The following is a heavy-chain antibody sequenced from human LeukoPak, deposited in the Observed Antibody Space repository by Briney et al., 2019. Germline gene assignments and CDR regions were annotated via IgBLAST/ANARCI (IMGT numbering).Heavy chain of an antibody. CDR1: GYSFTSYW. Sequence: GESLKISCKGSGYSFTSYWIGWVRKMPGKGLGWMGIIYPGDSDTRYSPSLQGQVTISADKSISTAYLQWSSLTASDTAMYYCARPGKGDAFDIWGQGTMVTVSS. J-gene: IGHJ3*02. CDR2: IYPGDSDT. CDR3: ARPGKGDAFDI. V-gene: IGHV5-51*01.